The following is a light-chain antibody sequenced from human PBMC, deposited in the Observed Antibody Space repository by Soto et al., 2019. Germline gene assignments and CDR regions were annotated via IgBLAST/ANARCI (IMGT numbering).Light chain of an antibody. V-gene: IGLV4-69*01. CDR1: SGHSSYA. CDR3: QTWGTGPVV. J-gene: IGLJ2*01. Sequence: QPVLTQSPSASASLGASVKLTCTLSSGHSSYAIAWHQQQPEKGPRYLMKVNSDGSHNKGDGIPDRFSGSSSGAERYLTISSLQSEDEADYYCQTWGTGPVVFGGGTKVTVL. CDR2: VNSDGSH.